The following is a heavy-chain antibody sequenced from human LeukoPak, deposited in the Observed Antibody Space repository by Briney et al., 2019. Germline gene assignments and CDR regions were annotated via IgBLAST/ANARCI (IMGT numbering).Heavy chain of an antibody. CDR1: EDTFSSYD. D-gene: IGHD4-17*01. Sequence: ASVKVSCKASEDTFSSYDINWVRQAPGQGLEWVGWMNPNSGNTGYAQKFQGRVTTTRDTSINTAYMELSSLTYEDTAVYYCARGRLATTTVTTFFYYYLDVWGTGTTVTVSS. CDR2: MNPNSGNT. V-gene: IGHV1-8*03. J-gene: IGHJ6*03. CDR3: ARGRLATTTVTTFFYYYLDV.